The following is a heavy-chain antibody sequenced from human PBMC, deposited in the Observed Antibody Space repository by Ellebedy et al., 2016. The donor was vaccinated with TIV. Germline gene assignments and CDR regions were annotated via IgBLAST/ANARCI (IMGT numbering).Heavy chain of an antibody. CDR3: ARFGYCSGGSCYSYFDY. D-gene: IGHD2-15*01. J-gene: IGHJ4*02. Sequence: ASVKVSCKASGYTFTSYYMNWVRQAPGQGLEWMGIINPSGGSTTYAQKFQGRVTMTRDTSTSTVYMELSSLRSEDMAVYYCARFGYCSGGSCYSYFDYWGQGTLVTVSS. CDR1: GYTFTSYY. V-gene: IGHV1-46*01. CDR2: INPSGGST.